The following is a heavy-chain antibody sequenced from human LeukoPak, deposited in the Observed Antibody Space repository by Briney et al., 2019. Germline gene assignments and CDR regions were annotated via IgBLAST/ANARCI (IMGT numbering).Heavy chain of an antibody. V-gene: IGHV4-59*12. Sequence: PGGSLRLSCAASGFTFSNYAMSWIRQPPWKGLEWIGYIYYSGSTNYNPSLKSRVTISVDTSKNQFSLKLSSVTAADTAVYYCARSHSDCGGDSCYFDYWGQGTLVTVSS. D-gene: IGHD2-21*02. CDR1: GFTFSNYA. CDR2: IYYSGST. J-gene: IGHJ4*02. CDR3: ARSHSDCGGDSCYFDY.